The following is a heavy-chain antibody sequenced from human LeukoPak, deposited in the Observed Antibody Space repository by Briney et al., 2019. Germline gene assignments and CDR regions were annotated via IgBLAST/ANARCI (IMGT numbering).Heavy chain of an antibody. Sequence: SETLSLTCTLSGGSISSHYWSWIRQPPGKGLEWIGYIYYSGSTNYNPSLKSRVTISVDTSKNQFSLKLSSVTAADTAVYYCARLSYYYDSSGPGREYNWFDPWGQGTLVTVSS. CDR2: IYYSGST. D-gene: IGHD3-22*01. V-gene: IGHV4-59*08. J-gene: IGHJ5*02. CDR1: GGSISSHY. CDR3: ARLSYYYDSSGPGREYNWFDP.